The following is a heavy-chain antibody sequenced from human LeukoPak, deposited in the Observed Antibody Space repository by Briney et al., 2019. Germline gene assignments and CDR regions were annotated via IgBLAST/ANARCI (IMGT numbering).Heavy chain of an antibody. D-gene: IGHD6-13*01. Sequence: GRSLRLSCAASGFTFSSYAMHWVRQAPGKGLEWVAIISYDGNNKYYADSVKGRFTISRDSSKNTLYLQMNILRAEDTAVYYCARGIFTGYSSSWSWGGLDYWGQGTLVTVSS. V-gene: IGHV3-30*04. CDR3: ARGIFTGYSSSWSWGGLDY. J-gene: IGHJ4*02. CDR2: ISYDGNNK. CDR1: GFTFSSYA.